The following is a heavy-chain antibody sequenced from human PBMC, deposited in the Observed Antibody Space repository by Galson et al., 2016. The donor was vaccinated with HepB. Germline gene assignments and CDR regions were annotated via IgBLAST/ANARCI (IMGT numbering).Heavy chain of an antibody. CDR2: ISGSGGTT. D-gene: IGHD2-15*01. Sequence: SLRLSCAASGFTFSSFAMSWVRQAPGKGLEWVSGISGSGGTTYYVDSVRGRFTISRDQSKNTLYLQMNSLRVEDTAAYYCAKDKWWLSKSYFDQWGQGILVTVSS. CDR3: AKDKWWLSKSYFDQ. V-gene: IGHV3-23*01. J-gene: IGHJ4*02. CDR1: GFTFSSFA.